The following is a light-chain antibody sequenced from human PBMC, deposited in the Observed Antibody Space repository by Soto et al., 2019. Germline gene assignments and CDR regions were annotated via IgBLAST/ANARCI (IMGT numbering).Light chain of an antibody. V-gene: IGKV3-11*01. J-gene: IGKJ4*01. CDR1: QSVSSN. CDR3: QQRSNWPLALT. Sequence: EIVMTQSPATLSLSPGERATLSCRASQSVSSNLAWYQQKPGQAPRLLIYGASTRATGIPARFSGSGSGTDFTLTISSLEPEDFAVYYCQQRSNWPLALTFGGGTKVDIK. CDR2: GAS.